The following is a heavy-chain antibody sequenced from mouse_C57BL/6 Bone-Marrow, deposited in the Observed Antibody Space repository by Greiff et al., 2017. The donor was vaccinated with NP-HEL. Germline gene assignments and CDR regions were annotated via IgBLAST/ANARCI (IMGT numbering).Heavy chain of an antibody. Sequence: QVHVKQSGAELVKPGASVKISCKASGYAFSSYWMNWVKQRPGKGLEWIGQIYPGDGDTNYNGKFKGKATLTADKSSSTAYMQLSSLTSEDSAVYVCARWIYYDGSRGPYFDYWGQGTTLTVSS. J-gene: IGHJ2*01. V-gene: IGHV1-80*01. D-gene: IGHD1-1*01. CDR2: IYPGDGDT. CDR3: ARWIYYDGSRGPYFDY. CDR1: GYAFSSYW.